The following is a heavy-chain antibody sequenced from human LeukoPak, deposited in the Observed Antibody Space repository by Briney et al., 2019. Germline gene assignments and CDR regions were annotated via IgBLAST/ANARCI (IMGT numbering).Heavy chain of an antibody. CDR3: AHYDSSGHDAFDI. J-gene: IGHJ3*02. V-gene: IGHV4-34*01. CDR2: INHSGST. Sequence: SETLSLTCTVFGGSFSGYYWSWIRQPPGKGLEWIGDINHSGSTSYNPSLKSRVTISVDTSKSQFSLKLSSVTAADTAIYYCAHYDSSGHDAFDIWGQGTMVIVSS. D-gene: IGHD3-22*01. CDR1: GGSFSGYY.